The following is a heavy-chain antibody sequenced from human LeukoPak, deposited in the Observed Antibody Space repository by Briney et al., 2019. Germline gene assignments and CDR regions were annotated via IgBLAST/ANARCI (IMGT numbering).Heavy chain of an antibody. D-gene: IGHD3-3*01. Sequence: PETLSLTCTVSGGSISSSSYYWGWIRQPPGKGLEWIGSIYYSGSTYYNPSLKSRVTISVDTSKNQFSLKLSSVTAADTAVYYCARHKQAERFLEWLSLLYFDYWGLGTLHTVSS. CDR3: ARHKQAERFLEWLSLLYFDY. V-gene: IGHV4-39*01. J-gene: IGHJ4*02. CDR2: IYYSGST. CDR1: GGSISSSSYY.